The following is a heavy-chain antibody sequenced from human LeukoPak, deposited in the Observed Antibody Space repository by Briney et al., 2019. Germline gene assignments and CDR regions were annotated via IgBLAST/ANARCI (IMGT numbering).Heavy chain of an antibody. CDR2: ISNSGNTK. D-gene: IGHD2-15*01. CDR3: ARGGGSGIGAFDI. V-gene: IGHV3-48*03. Sequence: SGGSLRLSCAASGFTFSNYEMNWIRQAPGKGLEWISYISNSGNTKYYADSVKGRFSISRDNAKNSLYLQMNSLRAEDTAVYYCARGGGSGIGAFDIWGQGTMVTVSS. J-gene: IGHJ3*02. CDR1: GFTFSNYE.